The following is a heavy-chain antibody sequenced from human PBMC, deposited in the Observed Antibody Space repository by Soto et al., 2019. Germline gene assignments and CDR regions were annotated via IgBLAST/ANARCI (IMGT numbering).Heavy chain of an antibody. D-gene: IGHD2-15*01. J-gene: IGHJ6*03. CDR1: GATFNDYT. CDR2: VIPLLDAS. Sequence: QVQLVQSGAEVKKPGSSVRISCAASGATFNDYTFTWVRRAPGQGLEWMGRVIPLLDASHYAEKFQDRVTITADRSTSTVYMELSGLKSEDSAIYYCASGKSQMTQDRMGFYYYMDVWGKGTTVTVSS. V-gene: IGHV1-69*08. CDR3: ASGKSQMTQDRMGFYYYMDV.